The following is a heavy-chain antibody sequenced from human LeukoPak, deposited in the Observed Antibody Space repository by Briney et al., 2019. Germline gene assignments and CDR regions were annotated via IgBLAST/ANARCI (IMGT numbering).Heavy chain of an antibody. CDR3: ARRWERSGWYDWVYLPFDY. J-gene: IGHJ4*02. D-gene: IGHD6-19*01. CDR2: INHSGST. CDR1: GGSFSGYY. V-gene: IGHV4-34*01. Sequence: PSETLSLTCAVYGGSFSGYYWSWIRQPPGKGLEWIGEINHSGSTNYNPSLKSRVTISVDTSKNQFSLKLSSVTAADTAVYYCARRWERSGWYDWVYLPFDYWGQGTLVTVSS.